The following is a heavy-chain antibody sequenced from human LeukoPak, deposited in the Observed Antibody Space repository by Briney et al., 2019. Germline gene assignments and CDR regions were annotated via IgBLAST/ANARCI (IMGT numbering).Heavy chain of an antibody. CDR1: GFTFSSYA. J-gene: IGHJ4*02. CDR2: ISGSGGST. D-gene: IGHD1-26*01. CDR3: AKDRIVGATTYFDY. Sequence: PGESLKISCAASGFTFSSYAMSWVRQAPGKGLEWVSAISGSGGSTYYADSVKGRFTISRGNSKNTLYLQMNSLRAEDTAVYYCAKDRIVGATTYFDYWGQGTLVTVSS. V-gene: IGHV3-23*01.